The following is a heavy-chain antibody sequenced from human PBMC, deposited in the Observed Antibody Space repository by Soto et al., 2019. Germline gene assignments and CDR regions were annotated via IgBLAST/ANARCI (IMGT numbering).Heavy chain of an antibody. J-gene: IGHJ5*02. CDR3: AHRTYYYDTSGYYLWFDP. V-gene: IGHV2-5*01. CDR2: IFWNGDK. D-gene: IGHD3-22*01. CDR1: GFSLSSSGVG. Sequence: QITLKESGPTLVEPTQTLTLTCTFSGFSLSSSGVGVGWIRQPPGKALEWLALIFWNGDKRHSPSLKSRLTVTKDTSKNQVVLTMTNMDPVDTATYFCAHRTYYYDTSGYYLWFDPWGQGTLVTVSS.